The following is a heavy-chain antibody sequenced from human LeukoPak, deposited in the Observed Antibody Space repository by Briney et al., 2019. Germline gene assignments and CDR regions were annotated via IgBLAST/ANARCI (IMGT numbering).Heavy chain of an antibody. Sequence: SETLSLTCTVSGGSISSYYWSWLRQPPGKGLEWIGYIYYSGSTNYNPSLKSRVTISVDTSKNQFSLKLSSMTAADTAVYYCARDGVAGTGYNWFDPWGQGTLVTVSS. V-gene: IGHV4-59*01. CDR1: GGSISSYY. CDR3: ARDGVAGTGYNWFDP. D-gene: IGHD6-19*01. CDR2: IYYSGST. J-gene: IGHJ5*02.